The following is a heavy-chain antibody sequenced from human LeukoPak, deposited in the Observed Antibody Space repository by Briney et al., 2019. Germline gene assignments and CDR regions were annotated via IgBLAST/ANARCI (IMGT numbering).Heavy chain of an antibody. J-gene: IGHJ4*02. CDR2: INPNSGGT. CDR3: ARGYSYGPFPFDY. D-gene: IGHD5-18*01. V-gene: IGHV1-2*02. Sequence: ASVKVSCKASGYTFTGYYMHWVRQAPGQGLEWMGWINPNSGGTNYAQKFQGRVTMTRDTSISTAYMELSRLRSDDTAVYYCARGYSYGPFPFDYWGQGTLVTVSS. CDR1: GYTFTGYY.